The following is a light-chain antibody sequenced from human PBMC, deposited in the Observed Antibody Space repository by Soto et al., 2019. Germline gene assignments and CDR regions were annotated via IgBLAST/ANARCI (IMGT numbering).Light chain of an antibody. CDR3: LQNNNYPLT. V-gene: IGKV1-6*01. CDR2: AAS. Sequence: AIQMTQSPSSLSASVGDRVTVTCRASQDIRSDVGWYQQKPGQAPKVLMYAASRLHSGVPSRFSGSGSGTDFVLTISSMQTEDVAHYYCLQNNNYPLTFGGGTKVDIK. CDR1: QDIRSD. J-gene: IGKJ4*01.